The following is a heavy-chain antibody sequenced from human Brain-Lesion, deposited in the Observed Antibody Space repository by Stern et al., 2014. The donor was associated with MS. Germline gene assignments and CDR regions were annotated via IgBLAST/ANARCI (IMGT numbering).Heavy chain of an antibody. V-gene: IGHV3-7*01. J-gene: IGHJ1*01. CDR2: IKEDGSEK. Sequence: EVQLVESGGGLVQPGGSLRLSCTASGFTFNSYWMSWVRQAPGKGLEGVANIKEDGSEKYYVESAKGRFTVSRDNAKNSMYLQMNSLRVDDTATYYCARIGYSSSWYSPVGFFQHWGQGTLVTVSS. CDR1: GFTFNSYW. CDR3: ARIGYSSSWYSPVGFFQH. D-gene: IGHD6-13*01.